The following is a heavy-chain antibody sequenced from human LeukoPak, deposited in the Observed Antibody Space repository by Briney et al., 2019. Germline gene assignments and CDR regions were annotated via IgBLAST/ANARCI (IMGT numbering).Heavy chain of an antibody. Sequence: ASVKASCKASGYTFTDYYIHWVRQAPGQGLEWMGWINPNNGDTNYAQKFQGWVTMTRDTSINTAYTELRRLTSDDTAVYFCARAHTVLLGAGGYWGQGTLVTVSS. D-gene: IGHD1-26*01. CDR1: GYTFTDYY. J-gene: IGHJ4*02. V-gene: IGHV1-2*04. CDR2: INPNNGDT. CDR3: ARAHTVLLGAGGY.